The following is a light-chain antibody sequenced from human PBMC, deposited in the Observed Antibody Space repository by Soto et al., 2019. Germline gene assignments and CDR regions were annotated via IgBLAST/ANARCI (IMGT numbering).Light chain of an antibody. V-gene: IGKV1-33*01. J-gene: IGKJ2*01. CDR2: DAS. CDR1: QDINNY. Sequence: DIQMTQSPSSLSASVVDRVTITCQASQDINNYLNWYQQKPGKAPKLLIYDASNLETGVPSRFSGSGSGTDFTLTISSLQPEDIATYYCQQYDNLYSFGQGTKVDIK. CDR3: QQYDNLYS.